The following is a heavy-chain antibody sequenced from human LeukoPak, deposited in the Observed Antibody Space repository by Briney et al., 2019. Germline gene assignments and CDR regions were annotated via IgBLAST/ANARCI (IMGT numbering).Heavy chain of an antibody. V-gene: IGHV5-51*01. CDR1: GYSFTSYW. Sequence: GESLKISCKGSGYSFTSYWIGWVRQMPGKGLEWMGIIYPGDSDTRYSPPFQGQVTISADKSISTAYLQWSSLKASDTAMYYCARVQSGTYYYYYIDVWGKGTTVTVSS. CDR3: ARVQSGTYYYYYIDV. CDR2: IYPGDSDT. D-gene: IGHD1-26*01. J-gene: IGHJ6*03.